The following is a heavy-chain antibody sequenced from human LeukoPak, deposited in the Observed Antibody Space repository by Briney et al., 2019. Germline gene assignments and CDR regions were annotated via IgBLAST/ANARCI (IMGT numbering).Heavy chain of an antibody. J-gene: IGHJ4*02. CDR3: AGVEDTAMGFDY. CDR2: IKLSGGRK. Sequence: GASLRVSCEASGYTFTSYNMHWVRHAPGQGLEWVGIIKLSGGRKSYAKKYQGRVNMTRETSTSTVYMEGRSLRSEDRAVYYCAGVEDTAMGFDYWGQGTLVTVSS. CDR1: GYTFTSYN. D-gene: IGHD5-18*01. V-gene: IGHV1-46*01.